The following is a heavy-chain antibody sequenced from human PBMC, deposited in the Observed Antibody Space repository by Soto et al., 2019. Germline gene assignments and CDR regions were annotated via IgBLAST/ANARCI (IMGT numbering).Heavy chain of an antibody. CDR1: GFTFSNYA. D-gene: IGHD1-26*01. J-gene: IGHJ4*02. V-gene: IGHV3-64D*06. CDR2: ISSNGVST. Sequence: PGGSLRLSCSVFGFTFSNYAMHWVRQAPGKGLEYVSSISSNGVSTYYANSVKSRFTISRDNSKSTLYLQMSSLRSEETAVYDCVKDRWVDYWGQGTLVTVSS. CDR3: VKDRWVDY.